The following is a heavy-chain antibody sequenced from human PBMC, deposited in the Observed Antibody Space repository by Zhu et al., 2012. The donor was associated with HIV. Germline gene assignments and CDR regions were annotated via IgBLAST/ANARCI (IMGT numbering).Heavy chain of an antibody. V-gene: IGHV4-34*01. CDR3: ARDGFGDSYMDV. CDR2: INHSGST. Sequence: QVQLQQWGAGLLKPSETLSLTCAVYGGSFSGYYWSWIRQPPGKGLEWIGEINHSGSTNYNPSLKSRVTISVDTSKNQFSLKLSSVTAADTAVYYCARDGFGDSYMDVWGKGPRSPSP. J-gene: IGHJ6*03. CDR1: GGSFSGYY. D-gene: IGHD3-10*01.